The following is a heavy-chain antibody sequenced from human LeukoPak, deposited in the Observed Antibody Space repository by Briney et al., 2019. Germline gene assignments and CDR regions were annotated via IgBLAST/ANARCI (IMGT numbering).Heavy chain of an antibody. CDR2: IYYSGST. J-gene: IGHJ4*02. V-gene: IGHV4-59*08. CDR3: ARHGSGGSNDY. CDR1: GGSISSYY. D-gene: IGHD2-15*01. Sequence: PSKTLSLTCTVSGGSISSYYWSWIRQPPGKGLEWIGYIYYSGSTNYNPSLKSRVTISVDTSKNQFSLKLSSVTAADTAVYYCARHGSGGSNDYWGQGTLVTVSS.